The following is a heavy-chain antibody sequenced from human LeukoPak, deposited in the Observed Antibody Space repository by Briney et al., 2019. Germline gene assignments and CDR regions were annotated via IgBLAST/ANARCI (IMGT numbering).Heavy chain of an antibody. D-gene: IGHD1-26*01. CDR3: ARGLYSGSYYFDYYYYGMDV. CDR1: GGSISSYY. V-gene: IGHV4-59*01. CDR2: IYYSGST. J-gene: IGHJ6*02. Sequence: SETLSLTCTVSGGSISSYYWSWIRQPPGKGLEWIGYIYYSGSTNYNPSLKSRVTISVDTSKNQFSLKLSSVTAADTAVYYCARGLYSGSYYFDYYYYGMDVWGQGTTVTVSS.